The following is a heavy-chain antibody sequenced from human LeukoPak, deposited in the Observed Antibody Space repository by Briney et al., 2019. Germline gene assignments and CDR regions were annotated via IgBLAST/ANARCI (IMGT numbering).Heavy chain of an antibody. J-gene: IGHJ4*02. CDR2: IRPDGSDT. CDR3: ARRSWQFGY. CDR1: GVTLSGFW. Sequence: GGSLRLSCAASGVTLSGFWMTWVRQAPGKGLEWVASIRPDGSDTYYLDSVKGRFTVSRDKAKNSVYLQMDSLRAEDTAVYYCARRSWQFGYWGRGTLVTVSS. D-gene: IGHD6-13*01. V-gene: IGHV3-7*01.